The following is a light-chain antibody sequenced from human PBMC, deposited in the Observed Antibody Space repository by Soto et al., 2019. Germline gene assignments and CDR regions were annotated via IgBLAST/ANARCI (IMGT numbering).Light chain of an antibody. J-gene: IGKJ2*01. CDR3: QQSYNTPYS. CDR2: AAS. CDR1: QSISTY. V-gene: IGKV1-39*01. Sequence: DIQMTQSPSSLSASVGDRVTITCRASQSISTYVNWYQRKPGKAPKLLISAASSLQSGVPSRLSGSGSGTAFTLTISTPQPEDFATYYCQQSYNTPYSFSKETKLEIK.